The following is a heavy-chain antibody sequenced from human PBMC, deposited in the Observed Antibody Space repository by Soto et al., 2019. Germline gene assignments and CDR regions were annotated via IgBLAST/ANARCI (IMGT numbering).Heavy chain of an antibody. J-gene: IGHJ3*02. D-gene: IGHD6-13*01. CDR3: ARDGIRGIAAAGGDDAFDI. CDR2: IWYDGSNK. Sequence: GGSLRLSCAASGFTFSSYGMHWVRQAPGKGLEWVAVIWYDGSNKYYADSVKGRFTISRDNSKNTLYLQMNSLRAEDTAVYYSARDGIRGIAAAGGDDAFDIWGQGTMVTVSS. V-gene: IGHV3-33*01. CDR1: GFTFSSYG.